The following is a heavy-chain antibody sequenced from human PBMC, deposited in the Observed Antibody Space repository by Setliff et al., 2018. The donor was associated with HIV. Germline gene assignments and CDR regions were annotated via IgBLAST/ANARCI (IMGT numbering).Heavy chain of an antibody. D-gene: IGHD3-16*01. Sequence: NPSETLSLTCVVYGGSFSGYYWGWIRQPPGKGLEWIGEIHHSGITNYNPSLKRRVTISIDTSKNQFSLKLSSVTAADTAVYYCARGGGTGSFDYWGQGTLVTVSS. V-gene: IGHV4-34*01. J-gene: IGHJ4*02. CDR2: IHHSGIT. CDR3: ARGGGTGSFDY. CDR1: GGSFSGYY.